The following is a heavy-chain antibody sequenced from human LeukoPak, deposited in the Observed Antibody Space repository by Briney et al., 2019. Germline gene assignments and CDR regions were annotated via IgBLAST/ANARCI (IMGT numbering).Heavy chain of an antibody. CDR2: IFYSGST. V-gene: IGHV4-59*01. J-gene: IGHJ4*02. CDR1: GGSITSYY. D-gene: IGHD3-3*01. Sequence: SETLSHTCTVSGGSITSYYWSWLRQPPGKGLEWIGYIFYSGSTNYNPSLRSRVTISVDTSKNQFSLKLTSVTAADTAVYYCARESHGPSVYDTLFDSWGQRHSGSVSS. CDR3: ARESHGPSVYDTLFDS.